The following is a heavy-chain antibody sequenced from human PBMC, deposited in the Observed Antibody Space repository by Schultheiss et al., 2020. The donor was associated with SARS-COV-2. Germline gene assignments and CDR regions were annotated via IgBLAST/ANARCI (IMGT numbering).Heavy chain of an antibody. D-gene: IGHD3-22*01. CDR1: GGSISSGSYY. J-gene: IGHJ4*02. CDR3: ARDLSTVDYDSNY. Sequence: SETLSLTCAVYGGSISSGSYYWSWIRQPAGKGLEWIGRIYTSGSTNYNPSLKSRVTISVDTSKNQFSLKLSSVTAADTAVYYCARDLSTVDYDSNYWGQGTLVTVSS. V-gene: IGHV4-61*02. CDR2: IYTSGST.